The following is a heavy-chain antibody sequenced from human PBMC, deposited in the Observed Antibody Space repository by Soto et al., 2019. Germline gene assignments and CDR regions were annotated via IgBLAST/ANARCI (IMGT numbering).Heavy chain of an antibody. CDR2: IYYTGST. Sequence: PSETLSLTCTVSSGSISTYYWSWIRQPPGKGLEWIGYIYYTGSTNYNPSLKTRVAISMDTSKNQFSLNLSSVTAADTAVYYCARDYYDSSGYYPSSWFDPWGQGTRVTVS. CDR3: ARDYYDSSGYYPSSWFDP. D-gene: IGHD3-22*01. V-gene: IGHV4-59*01. J-gene: IGHJ5*02. CDR1: SGSISTYY.